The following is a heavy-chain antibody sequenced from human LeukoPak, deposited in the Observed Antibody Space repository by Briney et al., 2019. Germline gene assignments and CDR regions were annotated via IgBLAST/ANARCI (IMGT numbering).Heavy chain of an antibody. CDR2: VDLGGRR. Sequence: PSQTLSLTCNVSGYSISSGDYYWTWIRQPAGKGLEWIGRVDLGGRRSFKTNIISRVTVSVDPSKNQFSLSLTSVTAADTATYYCAREGAYCSGTDCFATTVDAWGPGALVTVSS. D-gene: IGHD2-2*01. J-gene: IGHJ5*02. CDR1: GYSISSGDYY. V-gene: IGHV4-61*02. CDR3: AREGAYCSGTDCFATTVDA.